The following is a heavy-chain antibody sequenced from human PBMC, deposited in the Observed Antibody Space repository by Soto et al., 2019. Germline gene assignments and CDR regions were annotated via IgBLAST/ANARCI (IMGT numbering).Heavy chain of an antibody. Sequence: QVQLQESGPGLVKPSQTLSLTCTVSGGSISSGGYYWSWIRQHPGKGLEWIGYIYYSGSTYYNPSLKSRVTISVDTSNNQFSLKLSSVTAADTAVYYCARDRRRSYYYGMDVWGQGTTVTVSS. J-gene: IGHJ6*02. CDR2: IYYSGST. V-gene: IGHV4-31*03. CDR3: ARDRRRSYYYGMDV. CDR1: GGSISSGGYY.